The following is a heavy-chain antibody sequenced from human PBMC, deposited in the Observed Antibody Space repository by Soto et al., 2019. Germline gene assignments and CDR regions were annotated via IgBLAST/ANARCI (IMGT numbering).Heavy chain of an antibody. D-gene: IGHD2-8*01. CDR1: GYSFTSYW. CDR2: IYPGDSDT. Sequence: GESLNISCKGSGYSFTSYWIGWVRQMPGKGLEWMGIIYPGDSDTRYSPSFQGQVTISADKSISTAYLQWSSLKASDTAMYYCARRVYRTNGVCARFDPWGQGTLVTVSS. V-gene: IGHV5-51*01. CDR3: ARRVYRTNGVCARFDP. J-gene: IGHJ5*02.